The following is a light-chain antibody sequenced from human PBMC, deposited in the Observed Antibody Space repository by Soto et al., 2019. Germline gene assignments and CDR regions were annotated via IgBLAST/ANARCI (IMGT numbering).Light chain of an antibody. V-gene: IGKV3-20*01. J-gene: IGKJ4*01. CDR2: GAS. CDR3: QQYVASPLT. Sequence: EFVLTQSPGALSVSPGETVTLSCRASQRVDSNSLAWYHHKPGLAPRLLIFGASTRATRIPDRFSGSGSGTDFTLTITTLEPEDSGLYYCQQYVASPLTFGGGTRV. CDR1: QRVDSNS.